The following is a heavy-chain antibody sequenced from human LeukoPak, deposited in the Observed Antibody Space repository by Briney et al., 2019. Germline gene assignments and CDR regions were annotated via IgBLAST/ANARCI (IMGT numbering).Heavy chain of an antibody. CDR3: ARDLNYDFWSLTSYYYYGMDV. V-gene: IGHV3-48*01. J-gene: IGHJ6*02. CDR2: ISSSSSTI. Sequence: PGGSLRLSCAASGFTFSSYSMNWVRQAPGKGLEWVSYISSSSSTIYYADSVKGRFTISRDNAKNSLYLQMNSLRAEDTAVYYCARDLNYDFWSLTSYYYYGMDVWGQGTTVTVSS. CDR1: GFTFSSYS. D-gene: IGHD3-3*01.